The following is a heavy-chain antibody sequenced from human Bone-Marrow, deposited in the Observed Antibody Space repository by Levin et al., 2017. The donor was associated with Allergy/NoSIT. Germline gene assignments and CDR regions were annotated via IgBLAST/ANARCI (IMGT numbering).Heavy chain of an antibody. V-gene: IGHV3-15*01. D-gene: IGHD3-10*01. CDR2: IKSKTDGGTI. Sequence: KSGGSLRLSCAVSGLTFSNAWMSWVRQAPGKGLEWVGRIKSKTDGGTIDYAAPVKGRFIISRDDSENKVYLHMSSLKTEDTGVYYCSTTGPKRGHPSWGQGSLVTVSS. CDR1: GLTFSNAW. CDR3: STTGPKRGHPS. J-gene: IGHJ4*02.